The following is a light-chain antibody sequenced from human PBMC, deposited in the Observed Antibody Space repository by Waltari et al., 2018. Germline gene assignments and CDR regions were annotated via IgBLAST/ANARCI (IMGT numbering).Light chain of an antibody. CDR3: AVWDDSLNAQL. J-gene: IGLJ3*02. CDR2: YDT. V-gene: IGLV1-36*01. CDR1: SSNIGNNV. Sequence: QSVVTQTPSVSEAPGQRVTISCSGGSSNIGNNVVNWYQQFPGKAPKLLIYYDTLLSSGVSDRFSGCRSGTSASLAISGLQSEDEAHYYCAVWDDSLNAQLFGGGTKVTVL.